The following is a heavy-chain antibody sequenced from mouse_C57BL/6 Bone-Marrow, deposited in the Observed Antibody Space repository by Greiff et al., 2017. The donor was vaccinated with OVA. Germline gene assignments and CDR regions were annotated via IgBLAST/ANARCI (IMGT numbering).Heavy chain of an antibody. Sequence: EVQLVESGGGLVKPGGSLKLSCAASGFTFSSYAMSWVRPTPEKRLEWVATISDGGSYTYYPDNVKGRFTISRDNAKNNLYLQMSHLKSEDTAMYYCARDITTVVATYWYFDVWGTGTTVTVSS. CDR2: ISDGGSYT. CDR1: GFTFSSYA. V-gene: IGHV5-4*01. D-gene: IGHD1-1*01. CDR3: ARDITTVVATYWYFDV. J-gene: IGHJ1*03.